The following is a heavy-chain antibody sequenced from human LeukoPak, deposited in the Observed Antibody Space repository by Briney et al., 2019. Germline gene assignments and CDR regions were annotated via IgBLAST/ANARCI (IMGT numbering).Heavy chain of an antibody. CDR1: GFTFSSSS. CDR3: ASGGSIPS. D-gene: IGHD6-13*01. Sequence: GGSLRLSCAASGFTFSSSSMHWVRQVPGKGLVWVSLINGDGATINYADSVKGRFTISRDNAKNTLFLQMDSLRAEDTAVYHCASGGSIPSWGQGILVTVSS. J-gene: IGHJ5*02. V-gene: IGHV3-74*01. CDR2: INGDGATI.